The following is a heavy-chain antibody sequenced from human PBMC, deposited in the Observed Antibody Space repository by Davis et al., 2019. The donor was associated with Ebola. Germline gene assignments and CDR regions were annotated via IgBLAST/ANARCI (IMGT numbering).Heavy chain of an antibody. CDR2: INPNSGGT. CDR3: ARGGSSSAPYYYYGMDV. J-gene: IGHJ6*04. Sequence: ASVKVSCKASGYTFTSYAMNWVRQATGQGLEWMGRINPNSGGTNYAQKFQGRVTMTRDTSISPAYMELSRLRSDDTAVYYCARGGSSSAPYYYYGMDVWGKGTTVAVSS. D-gene: IGHD6-6*01. CDR1: GYTFTSYA. V-gene: IGHV1-2*06.